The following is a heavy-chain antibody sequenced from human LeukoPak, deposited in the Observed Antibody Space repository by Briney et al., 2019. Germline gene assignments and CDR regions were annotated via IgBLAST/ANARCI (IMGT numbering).Heavy chain of an antibody. J-gene: IGHJ4*02. Sequence: PGGSLRLSCAASGFTFSSYAMSWVRQAPGKGLEWVSAISGSGGSTYYADSVKGRFTISRDNSKNTLYLQMNSLRAEDTAVYYCANSSGIAAAGPIDYWGQGTLVTVSS. CDR3: ANSSGIAAAGPIDY. D-gene: IGHD6-13*01. V-gene: IGHV3-23*01. CDR2: ISGSGGST. CDR1: GFTFSSYA.